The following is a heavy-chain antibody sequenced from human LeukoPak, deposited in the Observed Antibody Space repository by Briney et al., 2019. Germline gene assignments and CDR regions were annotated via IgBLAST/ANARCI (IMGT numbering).Heavy chain of an antibody. J-gene: IGHJ1*01. D-gene: IGHD6-6*01. CDR1: GFTFSSYG. Sequence: GGSLRLSCAASGFTFSSYGMHWVRQAPGKGLEWVAVISYDGSNKYYADSVRGRFTISRDNSKNTLYLQMNSLRAEDTAVYYCAKSDSSSSASDWGQGTLVTVSS. CDR3: AKSDSSSSASD. V-gene: IGHV3-30*18. CDR2: ISYDGSNK.